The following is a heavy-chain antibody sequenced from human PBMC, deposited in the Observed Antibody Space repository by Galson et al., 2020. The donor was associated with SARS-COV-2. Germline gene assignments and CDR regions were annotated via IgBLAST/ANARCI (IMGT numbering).Heavy chain of an antibody. J-gene: IGHJ4*02. CDR3: ARTGYSSSYYFDY. CDR2: ISYDGSNK. D-gene: IGHD6-13*01. Sequence: TGGSLRLSCAASGFTFSSYAMHWVRQAPGKGLEWVAVISYDGSNKYYADSVKGRFTISRDNSKNTLYLQMNSLRAEDTAVYYCARTGYSSSYYFDYWGQGTLVTVSS. CDR1: GFTFSSYA. V-gene: IGHV3-30-3*01.